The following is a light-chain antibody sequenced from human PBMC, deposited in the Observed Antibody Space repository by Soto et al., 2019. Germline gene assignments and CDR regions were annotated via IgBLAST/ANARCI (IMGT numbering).Light chain of an antibody. J-gene: IGKJ4*01. CDR1: QGISNY. CDR3: QQYYSYPPT. Sequence: AIRMTQSPSSFSASTGDRVTITCRASQGISNYLAWYQQKPGQPTKVLLYAASTLQTGVPSRFSGSGSGTDFTLTISGLQSEDVAIYYCQQYYSYPPTFGEGTKVEIK. CDR2: AAS. V-gene: IGKV1-8*01.